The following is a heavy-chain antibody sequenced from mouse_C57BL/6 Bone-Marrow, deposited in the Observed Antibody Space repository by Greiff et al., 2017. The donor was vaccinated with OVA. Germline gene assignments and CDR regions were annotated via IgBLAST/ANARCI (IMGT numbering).Heavy chain of an antibody. CDR3: ARDYYGSSLWAMDF. J-gene: IGHJ4*01. CDR1: GYSITSGYY. D-gene: IGHD1-1*01. Sequence: VQLKESGPGLVKPSQSLSLTCSVTGYSITSGYYWNWIRQFPGNKLEWMGYISYDGSNNYNPSLHNRISITRDTSTNHFFLKLNSGTTEDTATDDCARDYYGSSLWAMDFWGQGTSVTVSS. V-gene: IGHV3-6*01. CDR2: ISYDGSN.